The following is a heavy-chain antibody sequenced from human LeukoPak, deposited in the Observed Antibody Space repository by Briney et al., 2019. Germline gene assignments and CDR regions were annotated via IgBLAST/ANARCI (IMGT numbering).Heavy chain of an antibody. D-gene: IGHD3-3*01. CDR1: GFTFTSYA. CDR3: APGRFLEWLSPPADY. V-gene: IGHV3-23*01. J-gene: IGHJ4*02. Sequence: SGGSLRLSCAASGFTFTSYAMSWVRQAPGKGLEWVSGISGGGGNTYYADSVKGRFTISRDNSKNTLYLQMNSLRAEDTAVYYCAPGRFLEWLSPPADYWGQGTLVTVSS. CDR2: ISGGGGNT.